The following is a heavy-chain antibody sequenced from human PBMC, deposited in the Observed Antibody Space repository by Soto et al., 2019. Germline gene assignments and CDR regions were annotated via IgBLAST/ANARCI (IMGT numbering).Heavy chain of an antibody. V-gene: IGHV3-15*07. D-gene: IGHD2-21*01. J-gene: IGHJ4*02. CDR1: GLTLSHAW. Sequence: EVQLVESGGGFVEPGGSLRLSCVGSGLTLSHAWMTWVRQAPGKGLEWVGRIKTKVEGGTMDYAAPVKGRFSVSRDDSENTCYLHMSSLHSEDTDMYYCVAYLHGVRTTWGFDYWGQGTLVTVSS. CDR2: IKTKVEGGTM. CDR3: VAYLHGVRTTWGFDY.